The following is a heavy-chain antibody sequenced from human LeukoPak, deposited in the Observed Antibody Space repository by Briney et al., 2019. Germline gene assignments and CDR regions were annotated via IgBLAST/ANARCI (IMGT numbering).Heavy chain of an antibody. Sequence: SETLSLTCTVSGGSISSDFWSWIRQPPGKGLEWIGYIYYSGRTNYNPSLKSRVTISIDTSKNQFSLKLSSVTAADTAVYYCARDFDPYGLDVWGQGTTVTVSS. V-gene: IGHV4-59*01. CDR1: GGSISSDF. CDR3: ARDFDPYGLDV. J-gene: IGHJ6*02. CDR2: IYYSGRT.